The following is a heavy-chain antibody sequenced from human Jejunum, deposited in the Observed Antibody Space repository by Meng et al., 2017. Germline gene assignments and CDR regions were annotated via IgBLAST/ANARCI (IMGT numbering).Heavy chain of an antibody. CDR3: ARGSPADY. CDR2: IYHSGST. J-gene: IGHJ4*02. V-gene: IGHV4-39*07. CDR1: GGSISSNGYY. Sequence: SETLSLTCTVSGGSISSNGYYWDWVRQPPGKGLEWIGAIYHSGSTSYNPSLQSRVTMFVDTSKNQFSLRLSAVTAADTAVYFCARGSPADYWGPGTLVTVSS.